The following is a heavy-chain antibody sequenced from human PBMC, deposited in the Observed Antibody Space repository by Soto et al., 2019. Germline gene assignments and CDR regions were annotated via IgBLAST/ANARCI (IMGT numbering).Heavy chain of an antibody. J-gene: IGHJ5*02. CDR3: ASGGNWFDP. Sequence: LSLTCSVSGGSISSGGHYWTWVRQSPEKGLEWIGYMYYNGNINYNPSLKSRVTISIDTSKNQFSLTLKSVTAADTAVYYCASGGNWFDPWGQGVLVTVSS. CDR2: MYYNGNI. V-gene: IGHV4-61*08. D-gene: IGHD3-16*01. CDR1: GGSISSGGHY.